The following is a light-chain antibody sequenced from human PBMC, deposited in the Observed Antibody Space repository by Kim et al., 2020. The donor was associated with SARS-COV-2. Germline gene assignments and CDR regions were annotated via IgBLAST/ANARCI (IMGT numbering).Light chain of an antibody. CDR1: SLRSYY. J-gene: IGLJ3*02. V-gene: IGLV3-19*01. Sequence: LGQTVRITCHGSSLRSYYSSWFPQKPGQAPLLVIYGENNRPSGIPDRFSGSSSGNTASLTITGAQAEEEADYYGNSRDSSGNRHWVFGGGTQLTVL. CDR3: NSRDSSGNRHWV. CDR2: GEN.